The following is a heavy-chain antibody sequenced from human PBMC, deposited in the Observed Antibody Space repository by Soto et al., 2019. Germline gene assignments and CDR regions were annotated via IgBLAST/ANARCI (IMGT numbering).Heavy chain of an antibody. V-gene: IGHV1-8*01. CDR1: GYTFTSYD. Sequence: QVQLVQSGAEVKKPGASVKVSCKASGYTFTSYDINWVRQATGQGLEWMGWMNPNSGNTGYAQKFLGRVTMTRNTSISTAYMELSSLRSEDIAVYYCASSVEVVRDYSGYEQYWGQGPLVTVSS. CDR3: ASSVEVVRDYSGYEQY. J-gene: IGHJ4*02. D-gene: IGHD5-12*01. CDR2: MNPNSGNT.